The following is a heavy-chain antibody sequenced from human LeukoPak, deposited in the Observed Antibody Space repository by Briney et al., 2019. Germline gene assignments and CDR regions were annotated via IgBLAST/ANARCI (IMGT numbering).Heavy chain of an antibody. D-gene: IGHD2-21*01. CDR3: ATARHIPPADYFDY. J-gene: IGHJ4*02. CDR1: GYTFTSYD. CDR2: MNPNSGNT. V-gene: IGHV1-8*01. Sequence: ASVKVSCKASGYTFTSYDINWVRQATGQGLEWMGWMNPNSGNTGYAQKFQGRVTMTRNTSISTAYMELSSLRSEDTAVYYCATARHIPPADYFDYWGQGTLVTVSS.